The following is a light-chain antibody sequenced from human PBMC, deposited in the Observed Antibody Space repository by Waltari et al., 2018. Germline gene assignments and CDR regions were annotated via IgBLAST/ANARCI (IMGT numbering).Light chain of an antibody. CDR2: GAS. CDR1: QSVSSN. CDR3: QQYNNWPPLT. Sequence: EIVMTQSPATLSVSPVERATLSCRASQSVSSNLTWYQQKPGQAPRLLIYGASTRATGISARFSGSGSGTEFTLTISSLQSEDFAVYYCQQYNNWPPLTFGGGTKVEIK. V-gene: IGKV3-15*01. J-gene: IGKJ4*01.